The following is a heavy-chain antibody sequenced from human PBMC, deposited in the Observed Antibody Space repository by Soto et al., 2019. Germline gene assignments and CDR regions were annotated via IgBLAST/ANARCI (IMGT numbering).Heavy chain of an antibody. CDR2: ISWNSGSI. CDR3: AKGSYYDSGEYFQH. J-gene: IGHJ1*01. D-gene: IGHD3-22*01. Sequence: DVQLVESGGGLVQPGRSLRLSCAASGFTFDDYAMHWVRQAPGKGLEWVSGISWNSGSIGYADSVKGRFTISRDNAKNSLYLQMNSLRAEDTALYYCAKGSYYDSGEYFQHWGQGTLVTVSS. V-gene: IGHV3-9*01. CDR1: GFTFDDYA.